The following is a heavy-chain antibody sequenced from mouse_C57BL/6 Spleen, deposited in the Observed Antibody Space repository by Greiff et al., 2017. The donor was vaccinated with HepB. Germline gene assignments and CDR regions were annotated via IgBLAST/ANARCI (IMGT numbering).Heavy chain of an antibody. D-gene: IGHD2-4*01. J-gene: IGHJ3*01. CDR2: IYPGSGSI. Sequence: VHLVESGAELVKPGASVKLSCKASGYTFTDYTIHWVKQRPGQGLEWIGGIYPGSGSIKYNEKFKGKATLTADKSSSTVYMELSSLTSDDSAVYFCARHGYDYGGAWFAYWGQGTLVTVAA. CDR3: ARHGYDYGGAWFAY. V-gene: IGHV1-62-2*01. CDR1: GYTFTDYT.